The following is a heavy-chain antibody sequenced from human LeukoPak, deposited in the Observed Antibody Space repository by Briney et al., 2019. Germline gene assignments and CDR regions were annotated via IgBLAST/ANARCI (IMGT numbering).Heavy chain of an antibody. CDR2: ISGSGDFT. Sequence: LSCAASEFTFSXXXXXWVXXXXXXXLXXVXXISGSGDFTYYADSVKGRFTISRDNSNNTLFLQMNSLRAEDTAVYYCAKDRGDSSXXXSPFNIWGQXTXXXXSS. CDR3: AKDRGDSSXXXSPFNI. CDR1: EFTFSXXX. V-gene: IGHV3-23*01. J-gene: IGHJ3*02. D-gene: IGHD3-22*01.